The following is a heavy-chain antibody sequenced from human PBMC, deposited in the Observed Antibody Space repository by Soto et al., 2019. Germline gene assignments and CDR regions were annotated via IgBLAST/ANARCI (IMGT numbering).Heavy chain of an antibody. J-gene: IGHJ1*01. D-gene: IGHD3-9*01. CDR2: NSAYNGNT. CDR1: GYTFTTYG. Sequence: QVQLVQSGAEVKKPGASVKVSCKASGYTFTTYGISWVRQVPGQGLEWMGRNSAYNGNTNYAQKLQDRVTMTRDTSTSTAYMELRSLRSDDTAVYYCAREGQLGYTIFFQYWGQGTLVTVSS. CDR3: AREGQLGYTIFFQY. V-gene: IGHV1-18*01.